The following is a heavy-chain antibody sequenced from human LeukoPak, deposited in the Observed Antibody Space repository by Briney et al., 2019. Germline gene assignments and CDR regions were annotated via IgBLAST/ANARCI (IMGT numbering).Heavy chain of an antibody. CDR3: ARENYYDSSGYS. D-gene: IGHD3-22*01. CDR2: IYHSGST. V-gene: IGHV4-30-2*01. CDR1: GGSISSGGYY. Sequence: SGTLSLTCTVSGGSISSGGYYWSWIRQPPGKGLEWIGYIYHSGSTYYNPSLKSRVTISVDRSKNQFSLKLSSVTAADTAVYYCARENYYDSSGYSWGQGTLVTVSS. J-gene: IGHJ4*02.